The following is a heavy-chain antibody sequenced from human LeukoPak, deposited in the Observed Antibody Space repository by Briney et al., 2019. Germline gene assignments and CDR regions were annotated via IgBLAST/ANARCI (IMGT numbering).Heavy chain of an antibody. D-gene: IGHD2-21*02. CDR3: ATGGERAYCGGDCYGRMSAFDI. CDR2: INPSGGST. Sequence: GASVKVSCKASGYTFTSYYMHWARQAPGQGLEWMGIINPSGGSTSYAQKFQDRVTMTRDTSTSTVYMELSSLRSEDTAVYYCATGGERAYCGGDCYGRMSAFDIWGQGTMVTVSS. J-gene: IGHJ3*02. V-gene: IGHV1-46*01. CDR1: GYTFTSYY.